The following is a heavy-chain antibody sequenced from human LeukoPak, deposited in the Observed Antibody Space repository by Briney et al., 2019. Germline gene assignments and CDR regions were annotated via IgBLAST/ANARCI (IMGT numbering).Heavy chain of an antibody. V-gene: IGHV3-43D*03. CDR2: ISWDGGST. D-gene: IGHD3-22*01. CDR3: AKDTRPYYYDSSGYYFDY. CDR1: GFTFDEYG. Sequence: GGSLRLSCEASGFTFDEYGMSWVRQAPGKGLEWVSLISWDGGSTYYADSVKGRSTISRDNSKNSLYLQMNSLRAEDTALYYCAKDTRPYYYDSSGYYFDYWGQGTLVTVSS. J-gene: IGHJ4*02.